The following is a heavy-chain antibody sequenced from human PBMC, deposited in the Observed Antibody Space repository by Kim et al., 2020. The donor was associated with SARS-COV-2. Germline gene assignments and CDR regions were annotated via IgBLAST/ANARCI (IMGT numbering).Heavy chain of an antibody. CDR2: IKQDGSEK. Sequence: GGSLRLSCAASGFTFSSYWMSWVRQAPGKGLEWVANIKQDGSEKYYVDSVKGRFTISRDNAKNSLYLQMNSLRAEDTAVYYCARRGRGYCSGGSCYYFDYWGQGTLVTVSS. J-gene: IGHJ4*02. CDR3: ARRGRGYCSGGSCYYFDY. CDR1: GFTFSSYW. V-gene: IGHV3-7*03. D-gene: IGHD2-15*01.